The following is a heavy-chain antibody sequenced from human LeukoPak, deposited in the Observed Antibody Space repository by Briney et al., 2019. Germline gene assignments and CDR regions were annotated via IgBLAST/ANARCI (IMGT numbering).Heavy chain of an antibody. V-gene: IGHV3-23*01. Sequence: GGSLRLSCAASGFTFSSYGMSWVRQAPGKGLEWVSAISESGITYYADSVKGRFTTSRDNSKNMLYLQMYSLRAEDTAVYYCAKTPYYYDSSGHYTEDYWGQGTLVTVSS. J-gene: IGHJ4*02. CDR3: AKTPYYYDSSGHYTEDY. D-gene: IGHD3-22*01. CDR1: GFTFSSYG. CDR2: ISESGIT.